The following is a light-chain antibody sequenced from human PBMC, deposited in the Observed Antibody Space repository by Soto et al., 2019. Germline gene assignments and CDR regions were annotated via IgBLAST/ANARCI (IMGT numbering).Light chain of an antibody. CDR1: QSVSSN. CDR2: GAS. CDR3: QQYNNCTST. V-gene: IGKV3-15*01. J-gene: IGKJ3*01. Sequence: EIVMTQSPATLSVSPGERATLSCRASQSVSSNLAWYQQKPGQAPRLLIYGASTRATGIPARFSGTGSGTGFTLAITSLQSEDFAVYYCQQYNNCTSTVGPGTKVDIK.